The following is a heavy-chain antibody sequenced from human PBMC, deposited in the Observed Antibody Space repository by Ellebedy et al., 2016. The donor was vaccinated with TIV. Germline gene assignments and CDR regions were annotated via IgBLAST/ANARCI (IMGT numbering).Heavy chain of an antibody. V-gene: IGHV1-8*01. J-gene: IGHJ4*02. CDR2: MNPNSGNT. Sequence: AASVKVSCKASGHTFTSYDINWVRQASGQGLEWMGWMNPNSGNTGYAQRFQGRVTLTRNTSISTAYMELSSLSSEDAAVYYCVRTLMWGQGTLVTVSS. CDR1: GHTFTSYD. CDR3: VRTLM.